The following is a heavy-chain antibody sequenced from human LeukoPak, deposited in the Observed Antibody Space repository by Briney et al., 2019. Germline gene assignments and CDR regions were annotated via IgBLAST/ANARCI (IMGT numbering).Heavy chain of an antibody. CDR3: ARGFPPPYCGGDCYSGDAFDI. V-gene: IGHV1-69*06. CDR1: GYTFTSYD. CDR2: IIPIFGTA. Sequence: ASVKVSCKASGYTFTSYDINWVRQAPGQGLEWMGGIIPIFGTANYAQKFQGRVTITADKSTSTAYMELSSLRSEDTAVYYCARGFPPPYCGGDCYSGDAFDIWGQGTMVTVSS. J-gene: IGHJ3*02. D-gene: IGHD2-21*02.